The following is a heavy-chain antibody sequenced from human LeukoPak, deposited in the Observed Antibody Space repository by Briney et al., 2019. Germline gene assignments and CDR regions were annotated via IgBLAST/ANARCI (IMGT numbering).Heavy chain of an antibody. CDR2: ISGSGGST. J-gene: IGHJ4*02. Sequence: PGGSLRLSCAASGFTYSSYGMSWVRQAPGKGLEWVSAISGSGGSTYYADSVKGRFTISRDNSKNTLYLQMNSLRAEDTAVYFCTTCYQRSSLAYWGQGTLVTVSS. CDR3: TTCYQRSSLAY. D-gene: IGHD2-2*01. V-gene: IGHV3-23*01. CDR1: GFTYSSYG.